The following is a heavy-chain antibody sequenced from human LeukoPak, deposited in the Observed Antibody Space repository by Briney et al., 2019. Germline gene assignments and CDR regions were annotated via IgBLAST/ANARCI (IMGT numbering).Heavy chain of an antibody. Sequence: PGGSLRLSCAVSGFTFSNYAMSWVRQAPGKGLEWVSDISGSGGSTYYADSVKGRFTISRDNSKNSLYLQMNSLKTEDTALYYCAKEKTVTSIPFDYWGQGTLVTVSS. CDR2: ISGSGGST. D-gene: IGHD4-11*01. J-gene: IGHJ4*02. V-gene: IGHV3-23*01. CDR1: GFTFSNYA. CDR3: AKEKTVTSIPFDY.